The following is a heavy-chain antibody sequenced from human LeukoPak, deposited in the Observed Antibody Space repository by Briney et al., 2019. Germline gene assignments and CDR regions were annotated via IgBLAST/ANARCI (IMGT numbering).Heavy chain of an antibody. Sequence: GGSLRLSCAATGFTFSSYAMHWVRQAPGKGLEWVAVISYDGSNKYYADSVKGRFTISRDNSKNTLHLQMNSLRAEDTAVYYCARDMRGYCSGGSCRYSALDYWGQGTLVTVSS. CDR3: ARDMRGYCSGGSCRYSALDY. CDR1: GFTFSSYA. D-gene: IGHD2-15*01. V-gene: IGHV3-30-3*01. J-gene: IGHJ4*02. CDR2: ISYDGSNK.